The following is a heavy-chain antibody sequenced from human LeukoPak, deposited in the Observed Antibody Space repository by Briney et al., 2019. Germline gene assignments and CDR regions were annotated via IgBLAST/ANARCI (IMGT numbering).Heavy chain of an antibody. J-gene: IGHJ4*02. V-gene: IGHV3-9*01. Sequence: GGSLRLSCAASGFTFDDYAMHWVRQAPGKGLEWVSGISWNSGSIGYADSVKGRFTISRDNAKNSLYLQMNSLRAEDTALYYCAKADQQVSSGRPSPGYYFDYWGQGTLVTVSS. CDR1: GFTFDDYA. CDR3: AKADQQVSSGRPSPGYYFDY. D-gene: IGHD6-19*01. CDR2: ISWNSGSI.